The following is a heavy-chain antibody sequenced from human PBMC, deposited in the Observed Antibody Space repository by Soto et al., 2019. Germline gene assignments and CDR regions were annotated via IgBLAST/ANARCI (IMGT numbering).Heavy chain of an antibody. Sequence: PSETLSLTCTVSGGSISSYYWSWIRQPAGKGLEWIGRIYTSGSTNYNPSLKSRVTMSVDTSKNQFSLKLSSVTAADTAVYYCAGNGLDSSDPELLEDYWGQGTLVTVS. J-gene: IGHJ4*02. CDR3: AGNGLDSSDPELLEDY. D-gene: IGHD3-22*01. CDR1: GGSISSYY. V-gene: IGHV4-4*07. CDR2: IYTSGST.